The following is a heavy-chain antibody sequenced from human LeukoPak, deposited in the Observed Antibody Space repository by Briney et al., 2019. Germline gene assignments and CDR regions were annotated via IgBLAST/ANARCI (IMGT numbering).Heavy chain of an antibody. Sequence: SETLSLTCAVYGGSFSGYYWSWIRQPPGKGLEWIGEINHSGSTNYNPSLKSRVTISLDTSKNQFSLNLNSVTAADTAVYYCATCSSTTCQTAGWFDPWSQGTLVTVSS. CDR3: ATCSSTTCQTAGWFDP. CDR2: INHSGST. V-gene: IGHV4-34*01. D-gene: IGHD2-2*01. J-gene: IGHJ5*02. CDR1: GGSFSGYY.